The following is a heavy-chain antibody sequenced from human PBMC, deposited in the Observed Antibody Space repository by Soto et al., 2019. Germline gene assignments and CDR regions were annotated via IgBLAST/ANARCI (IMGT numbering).Heavy chain of an antibody. CDR3: ARSGGGLDY. J-gene: IGHJ4*02. CDR2: VYADGAT. Sequence: EVQLVESGGGLVQPGESLRLSCAASGFTVSNYHMTWVRQAPGKGLEWVSAVYADGATSHADSVKDRFTVSRDNSRKTLNLQMSGLTAEDPAVYYCARSGGGLDYWGQGTLVTVSS. CDR1: GFTVSNYH. V-gene: IGHV3-66*01. D-gene: IGHD3-10*01.